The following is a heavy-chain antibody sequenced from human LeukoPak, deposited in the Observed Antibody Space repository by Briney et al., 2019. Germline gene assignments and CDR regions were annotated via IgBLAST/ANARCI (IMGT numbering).Heavy chain of an antibody. V-gene: IGHV3-33*06. CDR1: GFTFSTYG. CDR2: IWYDGTNK. Sequence: GGSLRLSCAASGFTFSTYGMEWVRQAPGKGLEWVALIWYDGTNKYYIDSVKGRFTISRDNSKNTLYLQMNSLRAEDTAVYYCAKAGGNSGYDNYYYMDVWARGTTVTVSS. D-gene: IGHD5-12*01. CDR3: AKAGGNSGYDNYYYMDV. J-gene: IGHJ6*03.